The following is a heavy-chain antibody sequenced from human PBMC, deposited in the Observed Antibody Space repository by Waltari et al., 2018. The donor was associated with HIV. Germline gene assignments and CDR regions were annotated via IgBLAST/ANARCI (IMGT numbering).Heavy chain of an antibody. D-gene: IGHD1-26*01. CDR1: GFTFRNYW. V-gene: IGHV3-7*01. CDR3: ARAYSGTYRIGDY. Sequence: EVQLVESGGGLVQPGGSLRVSCAASGFTFRNYWMTWVRQAPGKGLEWVANIKQDGSEKYYLDSVKGRFTISRDNPKNSLYLQMNSLRAEDTAIYYCARAYSGTYRIGDYWGQGTLVTVSS. J-gene: IGHJ4*02. CDR2: IKQDGSEK.